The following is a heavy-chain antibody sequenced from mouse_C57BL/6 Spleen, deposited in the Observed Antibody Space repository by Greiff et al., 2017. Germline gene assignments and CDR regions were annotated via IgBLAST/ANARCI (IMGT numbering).Heavy chain of an antibody. V-gene: IGHV1-39*01. CDR2: INPNYGTT. CDR3: AREEVDYYGSSHWYFDV. J-gene: IGHJ1*03. CDR1: GYSSTDYN. D-gene: IGHD1-1*01. Sequence: EVKLMESGPELVKPGASVKISCKASGYSSTDYNMNWVKQSNGKSLEWIGVINPNYGTTSYNQKFKGKATLTVDQSSSTAYMQLNSLTSEDSAVYYCAREEVDYYGSSHWYFDVWGTGTTVTVSS.